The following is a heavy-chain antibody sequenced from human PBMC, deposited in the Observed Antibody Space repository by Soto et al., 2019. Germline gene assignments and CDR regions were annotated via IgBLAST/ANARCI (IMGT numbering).Heavy chain of an antibody. D-gene: IGHD1-26*01. CDR3: ARDFGRSGSYSIPRYYYGMDV. Sequence: PSETLSLTCSVSGGSISSYYWSWIRQPPGKGLEWIGYIYYSGSTNYNPSLKSRVTISVDTSKNQFSLKLSSVTAADTAVYYCARDFGRSGSYSIPRYYYGMDVWGQGTTVTVSS. CDR2: IYYSGST. CDR1: GGSISSYY. V-gene: IGHV4-59*01. J-gene: IGHJ6*02.